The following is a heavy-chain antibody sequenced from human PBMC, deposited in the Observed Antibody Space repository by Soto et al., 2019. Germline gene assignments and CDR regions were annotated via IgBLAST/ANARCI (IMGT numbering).Heavy chain of an antibody. J-gene: IGHJ4*02. V-gene: IGHV1-3*01. CDR2: INAGNGYT. D-gene: IGHD3-10*01. CDR3: AREFNYYGSGSFDC. CDR1: GYTFTSYT. Sequence: ASLKVSCKASGYTFTSYTMHWVRQAPGQTLEWMGWINAGNGYTKYSQKFQGRVTITRDTSASTAYMELSSLRSEDTAVYYCAREFNYYGSGSFDCWGQGALVTVSS.